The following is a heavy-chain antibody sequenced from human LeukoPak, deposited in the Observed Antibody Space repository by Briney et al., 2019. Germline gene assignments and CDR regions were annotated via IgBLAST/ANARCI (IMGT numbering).Heavy chain of an antibody. CDR2: INPSSGGT. Sequence: ASVKVSCKASGYTFSGYYMHWVRQAPGQGLEWVGWINPSSGGTNYAQKFQGRVTMTRDTSISTAYMELSRLRSDDTAVYYCASGRGGYSYGPDYWGQGTLVTVSS. V-gene: IGHV1-2*02. CDR1: GYTFSGYY. J-gene: IGHJ4*02. D-gene: IGHD5-18*01. CDR3: ASGRGGYSYGPDY.